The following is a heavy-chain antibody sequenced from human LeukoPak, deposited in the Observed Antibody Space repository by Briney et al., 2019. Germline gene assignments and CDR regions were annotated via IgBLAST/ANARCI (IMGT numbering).Heavy chain of an antibody. CDR2: ISYDGSFK. CDR1: GFTFSDYP. D-gene: IGHD3-10*01. J-gene: IGHJ6*02. CDR3: ARQKYGSGSYYRDNYYYGMDV. V-gene: IGHV3-30*04. Sequence: GGSLRLSCAASGFTFSDYPIHWVRQAPDKGLEWVAVISYDGSFKYYADSVKGRFTISRDNSKNTLHLQMNSLRVEDTAVYYCARQKYGSGSYYRDNYYYGMDVWGQGTTVTVSS.